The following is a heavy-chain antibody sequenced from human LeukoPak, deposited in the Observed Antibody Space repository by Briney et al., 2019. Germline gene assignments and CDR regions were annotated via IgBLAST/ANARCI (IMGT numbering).Heavy chain of an antibody. CDR3: VTAMAPRDAFDI. Sequence: SETLSLTCSVSGDSISSYYWSWFRQPPGKGLEWIGYISHSGSTRYNPSLKSRIAISVDTSKNQFSLKLSSVTAADTAVYYCVTAMAPRDAFDIWGQGTMVTVSS. D-gene: IGHD5-18*01. J-gene: IGHJ3*02. CDR2: ISHSGST. CDR1: GDSISSYY. V-gene: IGHV4-59*01.